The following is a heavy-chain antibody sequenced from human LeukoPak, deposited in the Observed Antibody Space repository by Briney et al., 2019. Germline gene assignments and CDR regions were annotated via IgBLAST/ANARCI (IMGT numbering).Heavy chain of an antibody. CDR2: IVGSSST. CDR1: GFTFSNFA. D-gene: IGHD4-17*01. J-gene: IGHJ4*02. V-gene: IGHV3-21*01. CDR3: ARVDYGDYGFDY. Sequence: PGGSLRLSCAASGFTFSNFAMTWVRQAPGKGLEWVSSIVGSSSTYYADSLKGRFTISRDNSKNTLYLQMNSLRAEDTAVYYCARVDYGDYGFDYWGQGTLVTVSS.